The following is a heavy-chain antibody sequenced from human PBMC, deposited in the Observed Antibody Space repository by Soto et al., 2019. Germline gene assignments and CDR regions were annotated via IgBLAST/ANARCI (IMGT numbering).Heavy chain of an antibody. CDR3: ARAGGYGSGSYGFDY. D-gene: IGHD3-10*01. CDR1: GGSFSGYY. V-gene: IGHV4-34*01. CDR2: INHSGST. Sequence: QVQLQQWGAGRLKPSEILSLTCAVYGGSFSGYYWSWIRQPPGKGLEWIGEINHSGSTNYNPPLKRRVTISVDTSKNQFSLTLSSVTAADTAVYYCARAGGYGSGSYGFDYWGQGTLVTVSS. J-gene: IGHJ4*02.